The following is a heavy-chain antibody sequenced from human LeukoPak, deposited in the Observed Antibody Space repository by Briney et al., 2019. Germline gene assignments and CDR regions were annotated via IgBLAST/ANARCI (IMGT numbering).Heavy chain of an antibody. CDR1: GCTFSKYD. Sequence: GGSLRLSCAASGCTFSKYDMHWVRQAPGKGLEWVAFIWSDGSNKYYADSVKGRFTISRDNSKNTLYLQMNSLRAEDTAVYYCAKSLSSRGLIIPKTSRYFDYWGQGTLVTVSS. V-gene: IGHV3-30*02. CDR3: AKSLSSRGLIIPKTSRYFDY. J-gene: IGHJ4*02. D-gene: IGHD3-10*01. CDR2: IWSDGSNK.